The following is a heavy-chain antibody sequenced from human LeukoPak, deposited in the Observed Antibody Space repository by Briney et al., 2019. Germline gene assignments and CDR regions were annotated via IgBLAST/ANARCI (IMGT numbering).Heavy chain of an antibody. CDR3: ARACCSSTSCLWAWFDP. D-gene: IGHD2-2*01. J-gene: IGHJ5*02. Sequence: ASLKVSCKASGGTFSSYAFSWVRQAPGQELQWMGGIIPILGTTNYAQQFQGRVTITTDESTSTAYMELSSLRSEDTAVYYCARACCSSTSCLWAWFDPWGQGTLVTVSS. CDR1: GGTFSSYA. CDR2: IIPILGTT. V-gene: IGHV1-69*05.